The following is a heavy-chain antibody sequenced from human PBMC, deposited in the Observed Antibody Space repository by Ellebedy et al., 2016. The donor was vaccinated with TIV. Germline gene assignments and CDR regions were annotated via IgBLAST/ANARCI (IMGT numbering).Heavy chain of an antibody. Sequence: ASVKVSCXASGYTFTSSGISWVRQAPGQGLVWMGWISGFNDDTKYEVKLQGRVTLTTDPSTSTAYLELRGLKSDDSAVHYCVRNQSDNSGLDVWGQGTTVTVSS. CDR1: GYTFTSSG. CDR2: ISGFNDDT. CDR3: VRNQSDNSGLDV. D-gene: IGHD1-14*01. V-gene: IGHV1-18*04. J-gene: IGHJ6*02.